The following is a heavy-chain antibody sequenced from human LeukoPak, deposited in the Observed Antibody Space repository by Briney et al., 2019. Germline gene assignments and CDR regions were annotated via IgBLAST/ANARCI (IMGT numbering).Heavy chain of an antibody. Sequence: SETLSLTCAVSGGSISSSNWWSWVRQPPGKGLEWVGEIHHSGSTNYNSSLKSRVTISLDKSKNHVSLKLSSVTAADTAVYYCARGELGLRYFTYWGQGILVTVSS. V-gene: IGHV4-4*02. CDR3: ARGELGLRYFTY. CDR2: IHHSGST. J-gene: IGHJ4*02. D-gene: IGHD3-9*01. CDR1: GGSISSSNW.